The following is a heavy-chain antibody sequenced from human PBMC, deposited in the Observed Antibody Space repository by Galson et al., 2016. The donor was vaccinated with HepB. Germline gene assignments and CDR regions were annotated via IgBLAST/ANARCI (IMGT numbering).Heavy chain of an antibody. CDR3: AGSLTIFGVLIPWAY. J-gene: IGHJ4*02. Sequence: SLRLSCAASGFTFSSYGMHWVRQAPGKGLEWVAVIWYDGSNKYYADSVKGRFTISRDNSKNTLFLQMNSLRAEDTAVYYCAGSLTIFGVLIPWAYWGQGTLVTVSS. D-gene: IGHD3-3*01. CDR1: GFTFSSYG. V-gene: IGHV3-33*01. CDR2: IWYDGSNK.